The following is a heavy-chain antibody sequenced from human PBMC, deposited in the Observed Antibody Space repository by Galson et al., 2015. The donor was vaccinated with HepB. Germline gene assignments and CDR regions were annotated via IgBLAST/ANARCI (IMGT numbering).Heavy chain of an antibody. CDR2: IKQDGTEK. CDR1: GFTFSSYW. CDR3: ARAAVSASYYFDY. Sequence: SLRLSCAASGFTFSSYWMNWVRQAPGKGLEWVANIKQDGTEKYYVDSVKGRFTISRDNAKNSLYLQMNSLRAEDTAVYYCARAAVSASYYFDYWGQGTLVTVSS. V-gene: IGHV3-7*03. J-gene: IGHJ4*02. D-gene: IGHD1-26*01.